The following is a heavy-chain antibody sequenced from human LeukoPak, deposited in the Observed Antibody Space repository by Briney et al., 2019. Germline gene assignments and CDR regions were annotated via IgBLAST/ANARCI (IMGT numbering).Heavy chain of an antibody. D-gene: IGHD3-3*01. V-gene: IGHV3-30*02. Sequence: PGGSLRLSCAASGSTFSSYGMHWVRQAPGKGLEWVAFIRYDGSNKYYADSVKGRFTISRDNSKNTLYLQMNSLRAEDTAVYYCATELKYYDFWSGYSDYWGQGTLVTVSS. CDR2: IRYDGSNK. J-gene: IGHJ4*02. CDR1: GSTFSSYG. CDR3: ATELKYYDFWSGYSDY.